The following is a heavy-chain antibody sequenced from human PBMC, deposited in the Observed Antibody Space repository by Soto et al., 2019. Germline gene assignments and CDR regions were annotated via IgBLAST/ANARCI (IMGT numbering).Heavy chain of an antibody. CDR1: GGSINSGDYS. Sequence: SETLSLTCTVSGGSINSGDYSWTWIRQPPGKGLEWIGYIYYSGSTYYNPSLKSRVTISVDTSKNQFSLKLSSVTAADTAVYYCARRGSSSWYGYWGQGTLVTVSS. D-gene: IGHD6-13*01. CDR2: IYYSGST. CDR3: ARRGSSSWYGY. V-gene: IGHV4-30-2*03. J-gene: IGHJ4*02.